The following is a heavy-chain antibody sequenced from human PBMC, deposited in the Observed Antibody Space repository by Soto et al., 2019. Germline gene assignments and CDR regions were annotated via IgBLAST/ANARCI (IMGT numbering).Heavy chain of an antibody. D-gene: IGHD3-10*01. CDR2: ISWNSGSI. Sequence: EVQLVESGGGLVQPGRSLRLSCAASGFTFDDYAMHWVRQAPGKGLEWVSGISWNSGSIGYADSVKGRFTISRDNAKNSLYLKMNSLRAEDTALYYCAKVARGGAGDLYYYDMDVWGKGTTVTVSS. CDR3: AKVARGGAGDLYYYDMDV. CDR1: GFTFDDYA. J-gene: IGHJ6*03. V-gene: IGHV3-9*01.